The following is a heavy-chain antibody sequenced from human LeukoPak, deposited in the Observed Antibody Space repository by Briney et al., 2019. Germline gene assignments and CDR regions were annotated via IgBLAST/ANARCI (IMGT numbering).Heavy chain of an antibody. CDR3: AREGYYGSGGRGIDAFDI. D-gene: IGHD3-10*01. CDR2: IKQDGSVK. Sequence: GGSLRLSCAASGFTFSNYWMSWVRQAPGKGLEWVANIKQDGSVKYYVDSVKGRFTISRDNAKNSLYLQMNSLRAEDTAVYYCAREGYYGSGGRGIDAFDIWGQGTMVTVSS. V-gene: IGHV3-7*01. CDR1: GFTFSNYW. J-gene: IGHJ3*02.